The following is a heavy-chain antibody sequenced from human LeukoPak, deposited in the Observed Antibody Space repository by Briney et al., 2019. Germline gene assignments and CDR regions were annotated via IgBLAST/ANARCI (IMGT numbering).Heavy chain of an antibody. D-gene: IGHD2-21*01. CDR1: GFTVSNDY. CDR2: IYGGGDT. J-gene: IGHJ5*02. CDR3: ARIRRFPNWFDP. Sequence: GGSLRLSCAVSGFTVSNDYMSWVRQAPGKGLEWVSVIYGGGDTYYADSVRGRFTISRDNSKNTLYLQMNSLRAEDTAVYYCARIRRFPNWFDPWGQGTLVTVSS. V-gene: IGHV3-53*01.